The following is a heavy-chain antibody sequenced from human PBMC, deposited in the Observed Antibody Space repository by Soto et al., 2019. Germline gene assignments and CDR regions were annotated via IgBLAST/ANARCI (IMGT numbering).Heavy chain of an antibody. Sequence: PGGSLRLSCVASGFNFKKFAMSWVRQAPGEGLEWVSGISCCGGSTSYADSVKGRFSIARDDSTNTLSLQMNNLRVEDTAQYYCAKADGEQWLLPHLDKWRQGTLVPVSS. D-gene: IGHD6-19*01. CDR3: AKADGEQWLLPHLDK. J-gene: IGHJ4*02. V-gene: IGHV3-23*01. CDR2: ISCCGGST. CDR1: GFNFKKFA.